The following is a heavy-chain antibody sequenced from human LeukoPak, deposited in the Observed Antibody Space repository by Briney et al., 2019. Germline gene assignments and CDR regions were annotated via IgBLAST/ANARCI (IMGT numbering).Heavy chain of an antibody. D-gene: IGHD5-24*01. CDR1: GFTFSHFG. Sequence: GRSLRLSCAVTGFTFSHFGMHWVRQAPGRGLEWVAVIWYNGRNQYYRDSVKGRFPISRDNFKNTLHLQMNSLRVEDTAMYYCVREGTSGNGDGYNSYDYWGQGTLVTVSS. CDR2: IWYNGRNQ. J-gene: IGHJ4*02. CDR3: VREGTSGNGDGYNSYDY. V-gene: IGHV3-33*01.